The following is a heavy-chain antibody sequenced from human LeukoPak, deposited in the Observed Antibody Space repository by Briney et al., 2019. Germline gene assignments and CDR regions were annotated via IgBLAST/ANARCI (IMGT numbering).Heavy chain of an antibody. D-gene: IGHD2-15*01. CDR3: ARRYCSGGSCYSGDY. V-gene: IGHV1-69*04. CDR1: GGTFSSYA. CDR2: IIPIFGIA. Sequence: GASVKVSCKASGGTFSSYAISWVRQAPGQGLEWMGRIIPIFGIANYAQKFQGRVTITADKSTSTAYMELSSLRSEDTAVYYCARRYCSGGSCYSGDYWGQGTLVTVSS. J-gene: IGHJ4*02.